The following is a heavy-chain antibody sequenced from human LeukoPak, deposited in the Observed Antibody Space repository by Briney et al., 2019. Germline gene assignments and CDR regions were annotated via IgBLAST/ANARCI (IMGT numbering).Heavy chain of an antibody. J-gene: IGHJ6*03. CDR2: IYYSGST. V-gene: IGHV4-39*01. Sequence: SETLSLTCTVSGGSISSSSYYWGWIRQPPGKGLEWIGSIYYSGSTYYNPSLKSRVTISVDTSKNQFSLKLSSVTAADTAVYYCASGFKTPAPYYYYMEVWGKGTTVTVSS. CDR3: ASGFKTPAPYYYYMEV. CDR1: GGSISSSSYY.